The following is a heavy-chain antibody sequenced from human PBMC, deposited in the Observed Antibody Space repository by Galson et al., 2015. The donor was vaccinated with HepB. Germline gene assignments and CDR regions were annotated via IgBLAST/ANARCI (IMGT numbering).Heavy chain of an antibody. J-gene: IGHJ3*02. D-gene: IGHD1-7*01. CDR2: IDPSDSYT. Sequence: QSGAEVKKPGESLRISCKGSGYSFTSYWISWVRQMPGKGLEWMGRIDPSDSYTNYSPSFQGHVTISADKSISTAYLQWSSLKASDTAMYYCARVGNWNYAPDAIDIWVQGTMVTVSS. V-gene: IGHV5-10-1*01. CDR1: GYSFTSYW. CDR3: ARVGNWNYAPDAIDI.